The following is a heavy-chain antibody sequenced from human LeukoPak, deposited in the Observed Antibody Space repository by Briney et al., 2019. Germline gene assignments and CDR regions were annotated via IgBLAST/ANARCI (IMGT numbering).Heavy chain of an antibody. CDR3: AKESTVSAGSFDI. CDR2: ISYDGSNK. CDR1: GFSFSNYD. Sequence: GRSLRLSCAASGFSFSNYDMHWVRQAPGKGLEWVAVISYDGSNKYYADSVKGRFTISRDNSKNTLFLQMNSLRAEDTAVYYCAKESTVSAGSFDIWGQGTMVTVSS. V-gene: IGHV3-30*18. D-gene: IGHD4-17*01. J-gene: IGHJ3*02.